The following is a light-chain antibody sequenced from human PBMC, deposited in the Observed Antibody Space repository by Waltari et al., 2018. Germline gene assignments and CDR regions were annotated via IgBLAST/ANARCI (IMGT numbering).Light chain of an antibody. Sequence: QSALTQPPSVSGSPGQSITISCTGTSSDIGAYNFVSWYPHHTEKAPKLLIFEVPNRPSGVSNRFSGSTSGNPASLTIAGLQTDDEADYYCSSSRYRRSLVFGGGTKVTVL. CDR2: EVP. CDR1: SSDIGAYNF. V-gene: IGLV2-14*01. CDR3: SSSRYRRSLV. J-gene: IGLJ2*01.